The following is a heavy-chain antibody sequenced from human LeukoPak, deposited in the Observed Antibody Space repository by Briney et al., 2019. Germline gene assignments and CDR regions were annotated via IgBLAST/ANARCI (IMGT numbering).Heavy chain of an antibody. V-gene: IGHV3-23*01. D-gene: IGHD5-18*01. CDR1: GFTFTRYG. CDR2: ISGSGDST. J-gene: IGHJ6*03. Sequence: GGSLRLSCAASGFTFTRYGMSWVRQAPGKGLEWVSSISGSGDSTYYADSVKGRFTISRDNSKNTLYLQMNSLRAEDTAVYYCARVQRGYSYNPLGYYYYYMDVWGKGTTVTVSS. CDR3: ARVQRGYSYNPLGYYYYYMDV.